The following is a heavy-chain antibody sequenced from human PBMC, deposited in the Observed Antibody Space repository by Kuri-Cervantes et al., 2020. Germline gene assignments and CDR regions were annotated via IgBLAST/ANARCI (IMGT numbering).Heavy chain of an antibody. CDR1: GFSLSTSGM. D-gene: IGHD3-10*01. CDR3: ARLITMVRGVIRGKRDY. Sequence: SGPTLVKPTQTLTLTCTFSGFSLSTSGMCVSWIRQPPGRGLEWIGEINHSGSTNYNPSLKSRVTISVDTSKNQFSLKLSSVTAADTAVYYCARLITMVRGVIRGKRDYWGQGTLVTDSS. V-gene: IGHV4-39*07. CDR2: INHSGST. J-gene: IGHJ4*02.